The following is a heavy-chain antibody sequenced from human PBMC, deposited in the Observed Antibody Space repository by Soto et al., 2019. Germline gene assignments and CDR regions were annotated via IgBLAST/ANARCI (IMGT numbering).Heavy chain of an antibody. J-gene: IGHJ6*02. CDR2: ISSGSSYI. CDR1: GFTFSSYS. Sequence: SGGSLRLSCAASGFTFSSYSMNWVRQAPGKGLEWVSSISSGSSYIYYADSVKGRFTISRDNAKNSLYLQMNSLRAEDTAVYYCARGKGMDVWGQGTTVTVSS. V-gene: IGHV3-21*01. CDR3: ARGKGMDV.